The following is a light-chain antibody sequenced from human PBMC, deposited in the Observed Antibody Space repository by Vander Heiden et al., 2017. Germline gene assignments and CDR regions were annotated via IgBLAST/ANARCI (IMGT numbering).Light chain of an antibody. CDR2: DAS. Sequence: IVLTQSPATLSFSPGERATLSCRASQSVSSYLAWYQQKPGQAPRLLIYDASNRATGIPARFSGSGSGTDFTLTISSLEPEDFAVYYCQQRSNWPYTFGQGTKLEIK. CDR1: QSVSSY. CDR3: QQRSNWPYT. V-gene: IGKV3-11*01. J-gene: IGKJ2*01.